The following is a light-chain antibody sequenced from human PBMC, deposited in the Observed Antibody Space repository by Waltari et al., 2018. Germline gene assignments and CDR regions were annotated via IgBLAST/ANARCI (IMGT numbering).Light chain of an antibody. Sequence: EIVLPQSPATLSLSPGERATLSCRASQSVSSYLNWYQQKPGQAPRLLIYDASNRATGIPARFSGSGSGTDFTLTISSLEPEDFAVYYCQQRSNWPSFGQGTRLEIK. CDR1: QSVSSY. CDR2: DAS. V-gene: IGKV3-11*01. J-gene: IGKJ5*01. CDR3: QQRSNWPS.